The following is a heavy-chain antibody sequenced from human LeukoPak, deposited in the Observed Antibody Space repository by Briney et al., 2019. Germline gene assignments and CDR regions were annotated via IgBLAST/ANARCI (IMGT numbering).Heavy chain of an antibody. V-gene: IGHV4-59*01. CDR3: ARWGSIAVARFDY. Sequence: PSETLSLTCTVSGGSISSYYWSWIRQPPGKGLEWIGYIYYTGSTNYNPSLTSQVNISVDTSKNQFSLNLTSVTAADTAVYYCARWGSIAVARFDYWGQGTLVTVSS. CDR2: IYYTGST. D-gene: IGHD6-6*01. J-gene: IGHJ4*02. CDR1: GGSISSYY.